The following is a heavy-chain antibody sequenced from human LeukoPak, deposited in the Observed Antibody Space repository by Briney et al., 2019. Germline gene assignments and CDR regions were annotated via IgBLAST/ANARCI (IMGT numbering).Heavy chain of an antibody. Sequence: GGSLRLSCAASGFTFSSYGLHWVRQAPGKGLECVAFLRFDGSNKNYADSVKGRFTISRDNSKNTLYLQMNNLRPEDTAVYYCVKDLGHSSGWYPLGYWGQGTLVTVSS. D-gene: IGHD6-19*01. J-gene: IGHJ4*02. CDR3: VKDLGHSSGWYPLGY. CDR2: LRFDGSNK. CDR1: GFTFSSYG. V-gene: IGHV3-30*02.